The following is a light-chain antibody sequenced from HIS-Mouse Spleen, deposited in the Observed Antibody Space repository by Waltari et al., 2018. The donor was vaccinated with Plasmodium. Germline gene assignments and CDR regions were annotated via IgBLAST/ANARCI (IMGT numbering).Light chain of an antibody. Sequence: SYELTQPPSVSVSPGQTARTTCPGDALPKKYAYWYQQKSGPAPGLVIYEDSKRPSGIPERFSGSSSGTMATLTISGAQVEDEADYYCYSTDSSGNHRVFGGGTKLTVL. CDR1: ALPKKY. V-gene: IGLV3-10*01. CDR2: EDS. J-gene: IGLJ3*02. CDR3: YSTDSSGNHRV.